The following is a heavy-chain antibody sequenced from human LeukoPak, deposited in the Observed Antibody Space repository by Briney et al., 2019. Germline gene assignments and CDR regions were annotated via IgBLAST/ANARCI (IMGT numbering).Heavy chain of an antibody. V-gene: IGHV3-73*01. CDR2: IRSKANNYAT. CDR3: TGDNFDSSVKFDY. Sequence: PGRSLRLSCVVSGFTFSGSAVHWVRQASGKGLEWVGRIRSKANNYATAYAASVKGRFTISRDDSKNTAYLQMNSLKTEDTAVYYCTGDNFDSSVKFDYWGQGTLVTVSS. D-gene: IGHD3-22*01. J-gene: IGHJ4*02. CDR1: GFTFSGSA.